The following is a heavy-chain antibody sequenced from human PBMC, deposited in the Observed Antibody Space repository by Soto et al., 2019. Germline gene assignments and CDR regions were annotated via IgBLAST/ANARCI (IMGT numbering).Heavy chain of an antibody. J-gene: IGHJ6*03. CDR3: ARLRWPRVDGLYYYNYLDV. Sequence: SETLSLTCTVSGGSISSSSYYWGWIRQPPGKGLEWIGSIYYSGSTYYNPSLKSRVTISVATSKNQFSLKLSSVTAADTAVYYCARLRWPRVDGLYYYNYLDVWDKGTTVTV. CDR2: IYYSGST. CDR1: GGSISSSSYY. V-gene: IGHV4-39*01. D-gene: IGHD2-21*01.